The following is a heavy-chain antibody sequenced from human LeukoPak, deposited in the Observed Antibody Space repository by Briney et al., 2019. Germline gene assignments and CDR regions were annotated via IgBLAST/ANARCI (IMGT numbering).Heavy chain of an antibody. D-gene: IGHD4-23*01. Sequence: GGSLRLSCAASGITVSSNYMSWVRQAPGKGLEWVSVIYSGGDTYYADSAKGRFTISRDNSKNTLYLQMNSLRAEDTAVYYCARYNFYGGTPFDCWGQGTLVTVSS. V-gene: IGHV3-66*01. CDR1: GITVSSNY. CDR2: IYSGGDT. CDR3: ARYNFYGGTPFDC. J-gene: IGHJ4*02.